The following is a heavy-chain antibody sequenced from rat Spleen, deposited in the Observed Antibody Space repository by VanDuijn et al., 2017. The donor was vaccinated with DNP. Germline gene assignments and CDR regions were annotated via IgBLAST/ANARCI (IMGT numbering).Heavy chain of an antibody. CDR2: ISYSGST. D-gene: IGHD1-10*01. V-gene: IGHV3-1*01. J-gene: IGHJ1*01. Sequence: EVQLQESGPGLVKPSQSLSLTCSVTGYSITSNYWGWIRKFPGNKMEWMGYISYSGSTSYNPSLKSRISITRDTSKNQFFLQLNSVTTEDTATYYCARSGGNNYVRYFDFWGPGTMVTVSS. CDR3: ARSGGNNYVRYFDF. CDR1: GYSITSNY.